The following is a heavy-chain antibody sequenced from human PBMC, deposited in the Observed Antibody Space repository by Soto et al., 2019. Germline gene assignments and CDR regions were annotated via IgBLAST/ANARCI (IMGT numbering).Heavy chain of an antibody. CDR1: GFTFSSYG. D-gene: IGHD2-15*01. CDR2: ISYDGSNK. CDR3: AKVWNDCSGGSCYPQANY. Sequence: PGGSLRLSCAASGFTFSSYGMHWVRQAPGKGLEWVAVISYDGSNKYYADSVKGRFTISRDNSKNTLYLQMNSLRAEDTAVYYCAKVWNDCSGGSCYPQANYWGQGTLVTVSS. J-gene: IGHJ4*02. V-gene: IGHV3-30*18.